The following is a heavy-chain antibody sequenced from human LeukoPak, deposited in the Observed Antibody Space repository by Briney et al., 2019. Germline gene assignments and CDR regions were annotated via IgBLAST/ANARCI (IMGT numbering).Heavy chain of an antibody. Sequence: NPSETLSLTCTVSGGSISSGSYYWSWIRQPAGKGLEWIGRIYTSGSTNYNPSRQSRVAISEDTSKNQCSLKVSSVTAADTAVYYCARGSGGPTLGGWTKERYYFDYWGQGTLVTVSS. CDR1: GGSISSGSYY. D-gene: IGHD2-15*01. CDR2: IYTSGST. J-gene: IGHJ4*02. V-gene: IGHV4-61*02. CDR3: ARGSGGPTLGGWTKERYYFDY.